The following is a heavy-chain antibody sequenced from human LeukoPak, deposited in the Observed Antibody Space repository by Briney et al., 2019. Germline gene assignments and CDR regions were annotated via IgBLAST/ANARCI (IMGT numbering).Heavy chain of an antibody. CDR1: GFTFSSYA. Sequence: GGSLRLSCAASGFTFSSYAMSWVRQAPGKGLEWVSAISGSGGSTYYADSVKGRFTISRDNSKNTLYLQMNSLRAEDTAVYYCAKGARYYDILTGYWEKYYFDYWGQGTLVTVSS. CDR2: ISGSGGST. J-gene: IGHJ4*02. CDR3: AKGARYYDILTGYWEKYYFDY. D-gene: IGHD3-9*01. V-gene: IGHV3-23*01.